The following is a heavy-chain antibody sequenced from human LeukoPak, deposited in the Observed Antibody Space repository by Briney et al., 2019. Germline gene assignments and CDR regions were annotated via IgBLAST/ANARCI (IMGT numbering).Heavy chain of an antibody. CDR1: GGSFSGYY. Sequence: PSETLSLTCAVYGGSFSGYYWSWIRQPPGKGLEWMGEINHSGSTNYNPSLKSRVTISVDTSKNQFSLKLSSVTAADTAVYYCARGLGIAAALPSSGNWFDPWGQGTLVTVSS. J-gene: IGHJ5*02. CDR2: INHSGST. CDR3: ARGLGIAAALPSSGNWFDP. V-gene: IGHV4-34*01. D-gene: IGHD6-13*01.